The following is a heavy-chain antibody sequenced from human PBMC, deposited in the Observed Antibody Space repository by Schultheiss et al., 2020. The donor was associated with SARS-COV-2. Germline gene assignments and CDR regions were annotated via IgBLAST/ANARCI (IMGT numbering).Heavy chain of an antibody. CDR1: GFTFGDYA. CDR3: TTGRVGATSYYYYYGMDV. CDR2: IRSKAYGGTT. J-gene: IGHJ6*02. Sequence: GESLKISCTASGFTFGDYAMSWVRQAPGKGLEWVGFIRSKAYGGTTEYAASVKGRFTISRDDSKNTLYLQMNSLKTEDTAVYYCTTGRVGATSYYYYYGMDVWGQGTTVTVSS. D-gene: IGHD1-26*01. V-gene: IGHV3-49*04.